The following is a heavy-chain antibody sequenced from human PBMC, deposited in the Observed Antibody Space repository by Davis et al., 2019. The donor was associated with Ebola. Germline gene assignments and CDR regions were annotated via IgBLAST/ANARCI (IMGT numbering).Heavy chain of an antibody. J-gene: IGHJ6*04. V-gene: IGHV4-59*01. CDR2: IYYSGST. D-gene: IGHD1-14*01. Sequence: MPSETLSLTCTVSGGSISSYYWSWIRQPPGKGLEWIGYIYYSGSTNYNPSLKSRVTISVDTSKNQFSLKLSSVTAADTAVYYCARGEHTSVFYYYGMDVWGKGTTVTVSS. CDR1: GGSISSYY. CDR3: ARGEHTSVFYYYGMDV.